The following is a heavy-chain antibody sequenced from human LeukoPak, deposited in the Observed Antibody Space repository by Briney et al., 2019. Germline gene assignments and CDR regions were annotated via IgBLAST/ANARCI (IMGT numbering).Heavy chain of an antibody. CDR3: ARSQNYYDSSGYYYGHRMYFDY. Sequence: PSETLSLTCAVYGGSFSGYYWSWIRQPPGKGLEWIGEINHSGSTNYNPSLKSRVTISVDTSKNQFSLKLSSVTAADTAVYYCARSQNYYDSSGYYYGHRMYFDYWGQGTLVTVSS. V-gene: IGHV4-34*01. CDR1: GGSFSGYY. CDR2: INHSGST. D-gene: IGHD3-22*01. J-gene: IGHJ4*02.